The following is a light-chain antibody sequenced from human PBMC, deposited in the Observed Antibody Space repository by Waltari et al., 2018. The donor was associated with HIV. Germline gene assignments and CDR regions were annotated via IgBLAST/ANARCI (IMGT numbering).Light chain of an antibody. CDR3: QQHNKGSFGST. CDR1: QRMSSS. V-gene: IGKV3-15*01. J-gene: IGKJ5*01. Sequence: EIVTTQSAATLSGSPGARATLYCSASQRMSSSIAWYQQNPYQGPRLRIYGATTRATGFAARFGGSGSGTEFALTISSLQSEDYGVYYCQQHNKGSFGSTFGQGTRVE. CDR2: GAT.